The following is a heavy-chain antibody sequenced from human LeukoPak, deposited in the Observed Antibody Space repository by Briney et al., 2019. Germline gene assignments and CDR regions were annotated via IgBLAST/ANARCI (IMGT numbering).Heavy chain of an antibody. V-gene: IGHV3-48*03. CDR2: ISSSGSTI. Sequence: PGGSLRLSCAASGFTFSSYEMNWVRQAPGKGLEWVSYISSSGSTIYYADSVKGRFTISRDNAKNSLYLQMNSLRAEDTALYYCARVGGGYSYGPPDHWGQGTLVTVSS. CDR3: ARVGGGYSYGPPDH. D-gene: IGHD5-18*01. CDR1: GFTFSSYE. J-gene: IGHJ4*02.